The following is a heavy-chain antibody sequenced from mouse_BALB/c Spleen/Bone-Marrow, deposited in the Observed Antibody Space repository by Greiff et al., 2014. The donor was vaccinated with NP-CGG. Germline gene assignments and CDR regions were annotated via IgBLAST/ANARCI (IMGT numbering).Heavy chain of an antibody. V-gene: IGHV14-3*02. Sequence: VQLQQSGAELVKPGASVKLSCTASGFNIKDTYMHWVKQRPEQGLEWIGRIDPANGNTKYDPKFQGKATITADTSSNTAYLQLSSLTSEDTAVYYYASYYYGSSSFAYWGQGTLVTVSA. CDR3: ASYYYGSSSFAY. CDR1: GFNIKDTY. D-gene: IGHD1-1*01. J-gene: IGHJ3*01. CDR2: IDPANGNT.